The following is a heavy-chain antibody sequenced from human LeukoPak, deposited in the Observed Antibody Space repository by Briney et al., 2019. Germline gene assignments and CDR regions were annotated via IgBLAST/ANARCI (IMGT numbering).Heavy chain of an antibody. CDR3: ARAQVPAATFDY. CDR2: IYYSGST. J-gene: IGHJ4*02. Sequence: PSQTLSLTCTVSGGSISSGGYCWSWIRQHPGKGLEWIGYIYYSGSTYYNPSLKSRVTISVDTSKNQFSLKLSSVTAADTAVYYCARAQVPAATFDYWGQGTLVTVSS. D-gene: IGHD2-2*01. V-gene: IGHV4-31*03. CDR1: GGSISSGGYC.